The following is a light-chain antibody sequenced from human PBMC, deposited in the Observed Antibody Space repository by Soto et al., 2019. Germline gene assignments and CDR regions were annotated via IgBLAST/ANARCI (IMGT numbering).Light chain of an antibody. V-gene: IGKV3-15*01. CDR2: GAS. CDR3: HQYNNWPQT. J-gene: IGKJ1*01. Sequence: MTQAPATLSVSPGERATLSCRASQSVSNNLAWYQQKPGQAPRLLVFGASTRATGIPARFSGSGSGTEFTLTISSLQSEDFAVYYCHQYNNWPQTFGQGTKV. CDR1: QSVSNN.